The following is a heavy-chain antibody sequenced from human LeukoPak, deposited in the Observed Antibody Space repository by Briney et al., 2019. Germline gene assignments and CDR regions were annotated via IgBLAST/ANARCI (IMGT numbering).Heavy chain of an antibody. CDR1: GGSISNLYYY. D-gene: IGHD2-15*01. CDR3: GKVVAATLYFYYGMDV. V-gene: IGHV4-39*07. J-gene: IGHJ6*02. Sequence: SQTLSLTCTVSGGSISNLYYYWGWIRQPPGRGLEWIGSIYYGGTTYYNPSLKSRVTISVDRSKSQFSLKLSSVTAADTAVYYCGKVVAATLYFYYGMDVWGQGTTVTVSS. CDR2: IYYGGTT.